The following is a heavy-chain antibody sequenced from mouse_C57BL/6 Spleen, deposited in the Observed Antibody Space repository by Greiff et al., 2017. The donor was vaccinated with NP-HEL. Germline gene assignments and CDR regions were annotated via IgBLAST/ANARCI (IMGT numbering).Heavy chain of an antibody. CDR3: ARGGTRGYFDV. J-gene: IGHJ1*03. CDR1: GFNIKDYY. Sequence: VQLQQSGAELVRPGASVKLSCTASGFNIKDYYMHWVKQRPEQGLEWIGRIDPEDGDTEYAPKFQGKATITADTSSNTAYLQLSSLTSEDTAVYYCARGGTRGYFDVWGTGTTVTVSS. CDR2: IDPEDGDT. D-gene: IGHD2-14*01. V-gene: IGHV14-1*01.